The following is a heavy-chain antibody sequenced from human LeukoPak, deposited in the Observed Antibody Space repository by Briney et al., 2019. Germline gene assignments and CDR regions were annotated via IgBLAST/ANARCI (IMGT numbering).Heavy chain of an antibody. D-gene: IGHD6-19*01. V-gene: IGHV4-38-2*02. CDR1: GYSISNGYY. CDR3: ARRHSSGWFYY. Sequence: PSETLSLTCTVSGYSISNGYYWDWIRPLPGRGLEWIGNIYRSGSTSYNPSLKSRVTISVDTSKNQFSLKVNSVTAADTAVYYCARRHSSGWFYYWGQGTLVTVSS. CDR2: IYRSGST. J-gene: IGHJ4*02.